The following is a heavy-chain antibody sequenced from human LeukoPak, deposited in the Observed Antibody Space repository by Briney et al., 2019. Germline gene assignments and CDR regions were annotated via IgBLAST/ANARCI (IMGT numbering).Heavy chain of an antibody. CDR1: GFTFSSYA. CDR2: ISSSSSYI. CDR3: ARDSSGSYLFDY. D-gene: IGHD1-26*01. Sequence: GGSLRLSCAASGFTFSSYAMSWVRQAPGKGLEWVSSISSSSSYIYYADSVKGRFTISRDNAKNSLYLQMNSLRAEDTAVYYCARDSSGSYLFDYWGQGTLVTVSS. J-gene: IGHJ4*02. V-gene: IGHV3-21*01.